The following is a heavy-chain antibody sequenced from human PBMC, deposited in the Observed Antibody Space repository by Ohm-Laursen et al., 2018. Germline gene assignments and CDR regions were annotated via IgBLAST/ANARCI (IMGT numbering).Heavy chain of an antibody. V-gene: IGHV3-23*01. J-gene: IGHJ4*02. CDR3: GGEQYGGCTSFDY. CDR1: GFTFSDYG. Sequence: SQTLSCSASGFTFSDYGMTWVRHAPGKGLELVSAIGSSGASTYYADSVKGRFTISRDNSKNTLYLQMDSLRAEDTAVYSCGGEQYGGCTSFDYWGQGTLVTVSS. D-gene: IGHD6-25*01. CDR2: IGSSGAST.